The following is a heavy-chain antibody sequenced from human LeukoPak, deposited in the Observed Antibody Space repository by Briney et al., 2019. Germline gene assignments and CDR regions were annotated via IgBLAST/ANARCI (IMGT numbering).Heavy chain of an antibody. D-gene: IGHD3-10*01. V-gene: IGHV3-48*03. CDR2: ISSSGTTI. CDR3: TRAITYFYGSVTYDWFDS. CDR1: GFTFSGYD. Sequence: GGSLRLSCAASGFTFSGYDMNWVRQAPGKGLEWISYISSSGTTIHYADSVKGRFTISRDNAKNTVYLQMNSLRVDDTAIYYCTRAITYFYGSVTYDWFDSWGQGTRVTVSS. J-gene: IGHJ5*01.